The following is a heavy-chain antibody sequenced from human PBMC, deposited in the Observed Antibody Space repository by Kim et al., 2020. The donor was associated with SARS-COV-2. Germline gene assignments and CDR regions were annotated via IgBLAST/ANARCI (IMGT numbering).Heavy chain of an antibody. J-gene: IGHJ6*02. V-gene: IGHV3-53*04. CDR2: ST. Sequence: STDYDDSIKGRVTISRHNSKHTLYLQINMLLAEYTSVYYCAGVASSSSMDVWGQGTTVTVSS. CDR3: AGVASSSSMDV.